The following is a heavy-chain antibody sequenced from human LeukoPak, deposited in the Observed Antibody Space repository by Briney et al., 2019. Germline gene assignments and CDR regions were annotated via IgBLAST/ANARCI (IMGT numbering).Heavy chain of an antibody. CDR2: IYISGST. CDR3: ARDLVTMIVVVDAFDI. V-gene: IGHV4-4*07. Sequence: SETLSLTCTVSGGSISSYYWSWIRQPAGKGLEWIGRIYISGSTNYNPSLKSRVTMSVDTSKNQFSLKLSSVTAADTAVYYCARDLVTMIVVVDAFDIWGQGTVVTVSS. CDR1: GGSISSYY. J-gene: IGHJ3*02. D-gene: IGHD3-22*01.